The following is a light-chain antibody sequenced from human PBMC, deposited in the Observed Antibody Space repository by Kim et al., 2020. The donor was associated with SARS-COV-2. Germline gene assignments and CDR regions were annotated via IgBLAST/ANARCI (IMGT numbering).Light chain of an antibody. J-gene: IGKJ5*01. V-gene: IGKV1D-16*01. Sequence: DIQMTQSPSTLSASVGDTVTITCRASQDINIWVAWYQQQPAKAPKSLIYDATRVQGGVPSRFSGSGSGTDFSFTIGSLQPEGSATYYCQQYISYPVTFGQGTRLEIK. CDR2: DAT. CDR3: QQYISYPVT. CDR1: QDINIW.